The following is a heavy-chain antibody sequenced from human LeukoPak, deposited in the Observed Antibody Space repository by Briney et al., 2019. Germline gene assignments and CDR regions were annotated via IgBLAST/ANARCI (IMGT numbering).Heavy chain of an antibody. Sequence: SETLSLTCAVYGGSFSGYYWSWIRQPPGKGLEWIGYIYYSGSTNYNPSLKSRVTMSMDTSKNQFSLKLSSVTAADTAVYYCARWSGYALDWGQGTLVTVSS. CDR2: IYYSGST. J-gene: IGHJ4*02. CDR1: GGSFSGYY. D-gene: IGHD2-2*01. CDR3: ARWSGYALD. V-gene: IGHV4-59*01.